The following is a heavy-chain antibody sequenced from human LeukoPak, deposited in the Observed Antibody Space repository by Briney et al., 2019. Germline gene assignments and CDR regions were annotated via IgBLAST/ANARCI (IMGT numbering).Heavy chain of an antibody. CDR1: GYTFTGYY. Sequence: ASVKVSCKASGYTFTGYYMHWVRQAPGQGLEWMGWINPNSGGTNYAQKFQGGVTMTRDTSISTAYMELSRLRSDDTAVYYCARGGFLEWFPYYYYGMDVWGQGTTVTVSS. D-gene: IGHD3-3*01. J-gene: IGHJ6*02. CDR3: ARGGFLEWFPYYYYGMDV. V-gene: IGHV1-2*02. CDR2: INPNSGGT.